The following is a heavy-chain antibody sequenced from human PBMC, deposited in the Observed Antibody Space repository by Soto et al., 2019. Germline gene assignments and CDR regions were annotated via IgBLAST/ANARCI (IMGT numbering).Heavy chain of an antibody. J-gene: IGHJ4*02. V-gene: IGHV5-51*01. CDR2: IHPSGSDT. CDR1: GYSFTTYW. Sequence: GESLKISCKGSGYSFTTYWIGWVRQMPGKGLEWMGIIHPSGSDTRYSPSFQGQVTISADKSINTAYLQWSSLKASDNAMYYWARRMGDLELSLHYSGQGPLVTVSS. CDR3: ARRMGDLELSLHY. D-gene: IGHD2-21*02.